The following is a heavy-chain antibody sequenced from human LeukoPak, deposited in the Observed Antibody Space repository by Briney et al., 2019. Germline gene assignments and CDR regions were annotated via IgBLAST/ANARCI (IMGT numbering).Heavy chain of an antibody. Sequence: SVKVSCKASGGTFSSYAISWVRQAPGQGLEWMGGIIPIFGTANYAQKFQGRVTITADESTSTAYMELSSLRSEDTAVYYCARDCAESATGTTGFDYWGQGTLVTVSS. CDR2: IIPIFGTA. V-gene: IGHV1-69*13. J-gene: IGHJ4*02. D-gene: IGHD1-1*01. CDR3: ARDCAESATGTTGFDY. CDR1: GGTFSSYA.